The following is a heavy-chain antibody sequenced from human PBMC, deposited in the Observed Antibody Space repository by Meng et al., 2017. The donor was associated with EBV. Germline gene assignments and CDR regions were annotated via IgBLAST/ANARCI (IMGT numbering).Heavy chain of an antibody. V-gene: IGHV1-18*01. CDR2: ISAYNGNT. J-gene: IGHJ5*02. CDR1: GYTFTSYG. D-gene: IGHD5-12*01. CDR3: ARETSGYDFNWFDP. Sequence: GHLGQAGAEVKKPGASVKVSCKASGYTFTSYGISWVRQAPGQGLEWMGWISAYNGNTNYAQKLQGRVTMTTDTSTSTAYMELRSLRSDDTAVYYCARETSGYDFNWFDPWGQGTLVTGSS.